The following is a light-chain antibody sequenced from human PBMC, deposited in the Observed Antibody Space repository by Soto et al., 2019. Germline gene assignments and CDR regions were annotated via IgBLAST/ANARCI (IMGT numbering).Light chain of an antibody. V-gene: IGKV1-39*01. CDR1: QSISSY. J-gene: IGKJ1*01. CDR3: QQSYSTPGWT. CDR2: AAS. Sequence: DIQMTQSPSSLSASLGDRVTITCGASQSISSYLNWYQQKPGKAPKLLVYAASSLQSGVPSRFSGSGSGTDFTLTISSLQPEDFATYYCQQSYSTPGWTLGQGAKVDIK.